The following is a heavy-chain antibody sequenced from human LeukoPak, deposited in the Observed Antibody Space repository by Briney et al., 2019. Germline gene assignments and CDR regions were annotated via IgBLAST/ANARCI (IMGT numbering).Heavy chain of an antibody. CDR2: ISTSGST. CDR1: GASMSSYY. CDR3: ARGPEGYSYLAY. V-gene: IGHV4-4*07. D-gene: IGHD1-1*01. J-gene: IGHJ4*02. Sequence: SETLSLTCPVSGASMSSYYWFWIRQPAGKGLEWIGRISTSGSTNYNPSLKSRVTMSVDTSKNHFSLELISVTAADTAVYYCARGPEGYSYLAYWGQGTLVTVSS.